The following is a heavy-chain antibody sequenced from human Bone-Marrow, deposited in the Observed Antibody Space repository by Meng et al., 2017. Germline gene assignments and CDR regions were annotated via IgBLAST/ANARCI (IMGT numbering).Heavy chain of an antibody. V-gene: IGHV6-1*01. J-gene: IGHJ5*02. Sequence: HVQLHQTVPGRVKLSQTPSPSVPISGDSVSSNSDGWSWIRQSPSRCLEWLGRTYYRSKWNNDYALSVKSRITVNPDPSKNQFSLQLDSVTPEDTAVYYCVRSNVNNWFDPWGQGTLVTVSS. CDR3: VRSNVNNWFDP. CDR1: GDSVSSNSDG. CDR2: TYYRSKWNN. D-gene: IGHD4-11*01.